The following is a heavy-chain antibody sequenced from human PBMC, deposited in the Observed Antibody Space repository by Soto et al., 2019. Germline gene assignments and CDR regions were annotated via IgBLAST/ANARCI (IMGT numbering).Heavy chain of an antibody. J-gene: IGHJ4*02. CDR1: GYTFASYY. D-gene: IGHD3-16*01. CDR2: INPSGGST. V-gene: IGHV1-46*01. CDR3: ARDRGGSYASDY. Sequence: ASVKVSCKASGYTFASYYMQWVRQAPGQGLEWMGIINPSGGSTSYAQKFQGRVTMTRDTSTSTVYMELSSLRSEDTAVYYCARDRGGSYASDYWGQGTLVTVSS.